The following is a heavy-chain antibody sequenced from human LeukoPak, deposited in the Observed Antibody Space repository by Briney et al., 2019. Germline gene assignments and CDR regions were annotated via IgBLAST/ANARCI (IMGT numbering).Heavy chain of an antibody. V-gene: IGHV3-23*01. J-gene: IGHJ4*02. D-gene: IGHD1-26*01. CDR1: GFTFGNNA. CDR3: ATGEGY. Sequence: GGSLRLSCAASGFTFGNNAKNWVRQAPGKGLEWVSSLSGSSGSTYYADSVKGRFTIPRDNSKNTLYLQMNSLRAEDTAVYYCATGEGYWGQGILVTVSS. CDR2: LSGSSGST.